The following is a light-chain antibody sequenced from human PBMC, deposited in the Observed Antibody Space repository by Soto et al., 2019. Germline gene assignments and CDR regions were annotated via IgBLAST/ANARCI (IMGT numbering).Light chain of an antibody. CDR2: GAS. V-gene: IGKV3-15*01. CDR3: HQYNNWSPWT. CDR1: QSVSSSY. Sequence: EIVLTQSPGTLTLYRWKRATLXXRAGQSVSSSYLAWYQQKPGQAPRLXXYGASTRATGVPARFSGSGSGREFTLTISSLQSEDFAVYYCHQYNNWSPWTFGQGTKVDIK. J-gene: IGKJ1*01.